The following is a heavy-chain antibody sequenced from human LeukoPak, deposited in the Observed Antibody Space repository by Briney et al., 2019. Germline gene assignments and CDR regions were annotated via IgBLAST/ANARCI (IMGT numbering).Heavy chain of an antibody. CDR2: ISGGGGST. V-gene: IGHV3-23*01. J-gene: IGHJ6*03. Sequence: GGSLRLSCAASGFTFSSYAMSWVRQAPGKGLEWVSAISGGGGSTYYADSVKGRFTISRDNSKNTLYLQMNSLRAEDTAVYYCAREKAYARYYYYMDVWGKGTTVTVSS. CDR1: GFTFSSYA. CDR3: AREKAYARYYYYMDV. D-gene: IGHD3-16*01.